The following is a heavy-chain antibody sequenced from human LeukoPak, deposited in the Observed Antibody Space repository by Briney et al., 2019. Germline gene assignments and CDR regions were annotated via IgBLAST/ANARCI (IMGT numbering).Heavy chain of an antibody. J-gene: IGHJ6*02. CDR3: ARDLTVGASYYYYGMDV. Sequence: SETLSLTCAVYGGSFSGYYWSWIRQPPGKGLEWIGEINHSGSTNYNPSLKSRVTISVDTSKNQFSLKLSSVTAADTAVYYCARDLTVGASYYYYGMDVWGQGTTVTVSS. D-gene: IGHD1-26*01. CDR2: INHSGST. CDR1: GGSFSGYY. V-gene: IGHV4-34*01.